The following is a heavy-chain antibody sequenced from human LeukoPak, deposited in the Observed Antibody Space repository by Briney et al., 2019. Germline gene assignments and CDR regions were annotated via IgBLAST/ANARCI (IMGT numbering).Heavy chain of an antibody. CDR2: IIPVFGTA. CDR1: GGTFNSYA. J-gene: IGHJ4*02. D-gene: IGHD3-10*01. CDR3: ARSDGNPKQLLWFGDFLY. V-gene: IGHV1-69*13. Sequence: GASVKVSCKASGGTFNSYAISWVRQAPGQGLEWMGGIIPVFGTAIYAQNFQGRVTITADESTNTAYMELGTLTSEDTAVYYCARSDGNPKQLLWFGDFLYWGQGTLVTVSS.